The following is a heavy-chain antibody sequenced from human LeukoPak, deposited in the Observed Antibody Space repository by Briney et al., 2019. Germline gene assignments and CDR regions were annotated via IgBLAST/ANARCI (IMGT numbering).Heavy chain of an antibody. D-gene: IGHD5-24*01. V-gene: IGHV3-11*04. CDR3: ATYLTEISYYMGV. Sequence: GGSLRLSSKASGFTFSDYYMSWLRQAPGKGLEWGSYISSSSSNTYYADSVKGRFTISTDNAKTSLYLRMNSLRAEDTAVYYCATYLTEISYYMGVWGKGTTVTVSS. CDR2: ISSSSSNT. J-gene: IGHJ6*03. CDR1: GFTFSDYY.